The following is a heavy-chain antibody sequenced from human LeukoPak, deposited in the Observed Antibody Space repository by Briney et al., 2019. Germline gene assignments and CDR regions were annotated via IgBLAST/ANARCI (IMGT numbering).Heavy chain of an antibody. CDR2: ISSSGSTI. Sequence: PGGSLRLSCAASGFTFSSYSMNWVRQAPGKGLEWVSYISSSGSTIYYADSVKGRFTISRDNAKNSLYLQMNSLRAEDTAVYYCARAHSTYCSGGSCYLYYFDYWGQGTLVTVSS. V-gene: IGHV3-48*04. D-gene: IGHD2-15*01. CDR3: ARAHSTYCSGGSCYLYYFDY. CDR1: GFTFSSYS. J-gene: IGHJ4*02.